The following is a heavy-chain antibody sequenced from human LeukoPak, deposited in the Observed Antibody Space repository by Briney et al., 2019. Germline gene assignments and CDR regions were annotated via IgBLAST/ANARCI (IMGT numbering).Heavy chain of an antibody. CDR2: ISAYNGNT. V-gene: IGHV1-18*01. Sequence: ASVQGSCKASGYTFTSYGISWVRQAPGQRIKWMGWISAYNGNTNYAQKLQGRVTMTTDTSTSTAYMELRSLRSDDTAVYYCARDSSGYYHDYWGQGSLVTVSS. CDR1: GYTFTSYG. CDR3: ARDSSGYYHDY. D-gene: IGHD3-22*01. J-gene: IGHJ4*02.